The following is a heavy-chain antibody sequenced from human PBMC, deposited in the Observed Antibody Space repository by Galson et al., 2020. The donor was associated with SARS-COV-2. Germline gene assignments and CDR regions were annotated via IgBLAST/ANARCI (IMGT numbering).Heavy chain of an antibody. CDR3: ARGPSRELLWFGELLPDTDEYYFDY. D-gene: IGHD3-10*01. V-gene: IGHV3-48*01. J-gene: IGHJ4*02. Sequence: GGSLRLSCAASGFTFSSYSMNWVRQAPGKGLEWVSYISSSSSTIYYADSVKGRFTISRDNAKNSLYLQMNSLRAEDTAVYYCARGPSRELLWFGELLPDTDEYYFDYWGQGTLVTVSS. CDR2: ISSSSSTI. CDR1: GFTFSSYS.